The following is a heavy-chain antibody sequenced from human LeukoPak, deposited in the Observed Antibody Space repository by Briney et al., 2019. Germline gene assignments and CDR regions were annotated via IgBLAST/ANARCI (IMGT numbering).Heavy chain of an antibody. Sequence: GGSLRLSCAASGFTFSSYSMNWVRQAPGKGLEWVSSISSSSSYIYYADSVKGRFTISRDNAKNSLYLQMSSLRAEDTAVYYCARGLPIVVVVAATDAFDIWGQGTMVTVSS. CDR1: GFTFSSYS. V-gene: IGHV3-21*01. J-gene: IGHJ3*02. D-gene: IGHD2-15*01. CDR3: ARGLPIVVVVAATDAFDI. CDR2: ISSSSSYI.